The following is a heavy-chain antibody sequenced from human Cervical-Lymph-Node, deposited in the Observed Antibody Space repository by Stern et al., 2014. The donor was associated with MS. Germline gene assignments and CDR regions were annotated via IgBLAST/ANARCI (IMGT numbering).Heavy chain of an antibody. J-gene: IGHJ4*02. CDR2: IYWDDQK. CDR1: GFSLSTSGLG. CDR3: AHRTAGPFDY. Sequence: ESGPALVKPTQTLTLTCTFSGFSLSTSGLGVGWIRQHPGEALEWLAYIYWDDQKRYSPSLKSRLTITKDTSKNQVVLTLTNVDPVDTATYYCAHRTAGPFDYWGQGTLVTVSS. V-gene: IGHV2-5*02.